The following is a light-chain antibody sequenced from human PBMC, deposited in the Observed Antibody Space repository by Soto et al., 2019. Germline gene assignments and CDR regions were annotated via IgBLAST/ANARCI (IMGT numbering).Light chain of an antibody. CDR3: QQYGSSRWP. CDR1: QSVSSSY. J-gene: IGKJ1*01. Sequence: EVVLTQSPGTLSLSPGERTTLSCRASQSVSSSYLAWYQQKPGQAPRLLIYAASSRATGIPDRFSGSGSGTDFTLTISRLEPEDFAVYYCQQYGSSRWPFGQGNKVEIK. V-gene: IGKV3-20*01. CDR2: AAS.